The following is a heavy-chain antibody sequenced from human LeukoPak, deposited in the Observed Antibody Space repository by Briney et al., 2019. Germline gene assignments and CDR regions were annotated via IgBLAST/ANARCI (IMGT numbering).Heavy chain of an antibody. CDR1: GFTFSSYA. D-gene: IGHD1-26*01. V-gene: IGHV3-23*01. Sequence: PGGSLRLSCAASGFTFSSYAMSWVRQAPGKGLEWVSAISGSGGSTYYADSVKGRFTISRDNSKNTLYLQMSSLRAEDTAVYYCAKAFTGSYWYFFDYWGQGTLVTVSS. CDR2: ISGSGGST. CDR3: AKAFTGSYWYFFDY. J-gene: IGHJ4*02.